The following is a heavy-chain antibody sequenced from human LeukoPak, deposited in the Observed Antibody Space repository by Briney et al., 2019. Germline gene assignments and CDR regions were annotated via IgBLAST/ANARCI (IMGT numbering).Heavy chain of an antibody. V-gene: IGHV1-69*13. Sequence: PGASVKVSCKTSGGTFSRYAISWVRQAPGQGLEWMGGIIPIFGTANYAQKFQGRVTITADESTSTASMELSSLRSEDTAVYYCARGTDSGYDFFGFDYWGQGTLVTVSS. CDR3: ARGTDSGYDFFGFDY. CDR2: IIPIFGTA. CDR1: GGTFSRYA. J-gene: IGHJ4*02. D-gene: IGHD5-12*01.